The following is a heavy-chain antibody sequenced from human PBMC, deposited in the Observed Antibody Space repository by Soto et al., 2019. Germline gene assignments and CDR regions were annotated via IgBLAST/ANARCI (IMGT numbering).Heavy chain of an antibody. CDR3: ARDRRQWLTSTGGWFDP. J-gene: IGHJ5*02. CDR1: GGTFSSYT. V-gene: IGHV1-69*08. Sequence: QVQLVQSGAEVKKPGSSVKVSCKASGGTFSSYTISWVRQAPGQGLEWMGRIIPILGIANYAQKFQGRVTITADKSTSTAYMELSSLRSEDTAVYYCARDRRQWLTSTGGWFDPWGQGTLVTVSS. CDR2: IIPILGIA. D-gene: IGHD6-19*01.